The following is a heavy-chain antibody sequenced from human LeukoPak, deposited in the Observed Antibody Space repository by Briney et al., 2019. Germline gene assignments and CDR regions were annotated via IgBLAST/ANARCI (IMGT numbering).Heavy chain of an antibody. Sequence: SENLSLTCTVSGGSISSYYWSWIRQPPGKGLEWIGYIYYSGSTNYNPSLKSRVTISVDTSKNQFSLKLSSVTAADTPVYYCARGPSSWYSDAFDIWGQGTMVTVSS. J-gene: IGHJ3*02. CDR3: ARGPSSWYSDAFDI. D-gene: IGHD6-13*01. V-gene: IGHV4-59*01. CDR1: GGSISSYY. CDR2: IYYSGST.